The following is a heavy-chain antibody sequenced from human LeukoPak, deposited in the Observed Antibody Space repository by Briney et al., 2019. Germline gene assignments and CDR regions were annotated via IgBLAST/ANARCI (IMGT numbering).Heavy chain of an antibody. J-gene: IGHJ4*02. D-gene: IGHD1-26*01. V-gene: IGHV4-39*07. CDR3: ARAAGGSLD. CDR1: GGSISSSSYY. Sequence: SETLSLTCTVSGGSISSSSYYWSWIRQPPGKGLEWIGEINHSGSTNYNPSLKSRVTISIDTSKNQFSLKLSSVTAADTAVYYCARAAGGSLDWGQGTLVTVSS. CDR2: INHSGST.